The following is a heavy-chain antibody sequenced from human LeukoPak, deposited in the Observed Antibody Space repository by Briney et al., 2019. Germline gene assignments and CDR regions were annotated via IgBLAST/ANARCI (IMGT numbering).Heavy chain of an antibody. Sequence: PSETLSLTCAVYGGSFSGYYWSWIRQPPGKGLEWIGEINHSGSTNYNPSFKSRVTISVDTSKNQFSLKLSSVTAADTAVYYCARGISYSSPLGSGPKMLFDYWGQGTLVTVSS. D-gene: IGHD2-21*01. CDR2: INHSGST. J-gene: IGHJ4*02. V-gene: IGHV4-34*01. CDR3: ARGISYSSPLGSGPKMLFDY. CDR1: GGSFSGYY.